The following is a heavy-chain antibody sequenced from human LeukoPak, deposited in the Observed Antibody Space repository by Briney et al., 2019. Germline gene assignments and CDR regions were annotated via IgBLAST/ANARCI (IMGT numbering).Heavy chain of an antibody. D-gene: IGHD3-22*01. CDR1: GFTFSSYG. J-gene: IGHJ3*02. CDR3: ARGYYYDSSAYYSDAFDI. V-gene: IGHV3-30*03. CDR2: ITYDGGNK. Sequence: GGSLRLSCAASGFTFSSYGMHWVRQAPGKGLEWVAIITYDGGNKYYADFVKGRFTISRDNSKNTLYLQMNSLRAEDTAVYYCARGYYYDSSAYYSDAFDIWGQGTMVTVSS.